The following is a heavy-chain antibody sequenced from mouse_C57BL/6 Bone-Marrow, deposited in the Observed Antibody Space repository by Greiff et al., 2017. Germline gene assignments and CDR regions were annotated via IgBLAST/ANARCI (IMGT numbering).Heavy chain of an antibody. CDR1: GYTFTDYE. J-gene: IGHJ4*01. CDR3: TESNYDYAMDY. D-gene: IGHD2-5*01. V-gene: IGHV1-15*01. CDR2: IDPETGGT. Sequence: VKLMESGAELVRPGASVTLSCKASGYTFTDYEMHWVKQTPVHGLEWIGAIDPETGGTAYDQKFKGKAILTADKSSSTAYMELRSLTSEDSAVYYCTESNYDYAMDYWGQGTSVTVSS.